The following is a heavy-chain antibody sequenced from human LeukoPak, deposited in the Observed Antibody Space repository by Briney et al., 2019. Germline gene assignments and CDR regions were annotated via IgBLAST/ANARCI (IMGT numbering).Heavy chain of an antibody. J-gene: IGHJ4*02. CDR2: IYHSGST. Sequence: PSETLSLTCTVSGYSISSGYYWGWIRQPPGKGLEWIGRIYHSGSTYYNPSLKSRVTISVDTSKNQFSLKLSSVTAADTAVYYCARDRHWGQGTLVTVSS. CDR1: GYSISSGYY. CDR3: ARDRH. V-gene: IGHV4-38-2*02.